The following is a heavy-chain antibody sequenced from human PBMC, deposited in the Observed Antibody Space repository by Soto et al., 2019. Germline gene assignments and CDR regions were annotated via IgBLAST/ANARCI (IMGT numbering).Heavy chain of an antibody. J-gene: IGHJ6*02. D-gene: IGHD2-8*01. CDR3: ARLGGYCTTSCYGYYAMDV. CDR1: GGSISSGTYS. CDR2: FYYSGST. V-gene: IGHV4-39*01. Sequence: QLPLQESGPGLVKPSETLSLTCTVSGGSISSGTYSWGWIRQPPGKGLEWIGTFYYSGSTNYNPSLKSRVTMSVDTSKNQFSLKVSSVTAADTALYYCARLGGYCTTSCYGYYAMDVWGQGTTVTVSS.